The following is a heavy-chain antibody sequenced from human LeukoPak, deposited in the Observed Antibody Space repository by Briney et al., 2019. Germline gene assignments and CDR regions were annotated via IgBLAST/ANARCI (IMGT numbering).Heavy chain of an antibody. CDR3: ARVGSPPNGGAEYFQH. D-gene: IGHD1-26*01. Sequence: PSETLSLTCTVSGGSISSYYWSWIRQPPGKGLEWIGYIYYSGSTNYNPSLKSRVTISVDTSKNQFSLKLSSVTAADTAVYYCARVGSPPNGGAEYFQHWGQGTLVTVSS. CDR1: GGSISSYY. V-gene: IGHV4-59*12. J-gene: IGHJ1*01. CDR2: IYYSGST.